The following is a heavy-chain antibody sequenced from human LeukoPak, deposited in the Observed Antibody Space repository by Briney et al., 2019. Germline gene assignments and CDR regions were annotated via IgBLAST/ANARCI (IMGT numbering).Heavy chain of an antibody. CDR3: ARRYAFDI. CDR2: IYYSGST. Sequence: DPSETLSPTCTLSGGSISSSSYYWGWVRQPPGKGLEWIGSIYYSGSTYYNPSLKSRVTISVDTSKNQFSLKLSSVTAADTAVYYCARRYAFDIWGQGTMVTVSS. J-gene: IGHJ3*02. V-gene: IGHV4-39*01. CDR1: GGSISSSSYY.